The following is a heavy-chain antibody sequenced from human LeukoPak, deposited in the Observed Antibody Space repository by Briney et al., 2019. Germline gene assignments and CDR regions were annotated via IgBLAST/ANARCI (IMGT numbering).Heavy chain of an antibody. CDR2: INPNSGGT. CDR1: GYTFTGYY. V-gene: IGHV1-2*02. D-gene: IGHD3-3*01. CDR3: ARGGSYYDFWSGYQNNYYMDV. J-gene: IGHJ6*03. Sequence: GASVTVSCKASGYTFTGYYMHWVRQAPGQGLEWMGWINPNSGGTNYAQKFQGRVTMTRDTSISTAYMELSRLRSDDTAVYYCARGGSYYDFWSGYQNNYYMDVWGKGTTVTVSS.